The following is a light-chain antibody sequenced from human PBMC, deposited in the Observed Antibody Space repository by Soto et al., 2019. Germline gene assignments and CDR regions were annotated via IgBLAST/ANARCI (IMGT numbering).Light chain of an antibody. J-gene: IGKJ1*01. V-gene: IGKV1-5*03. CDR1: QTINRW. CDR2: MAS. CDR3: QQYLSYPRT. Sequence: DIQMTQSPSTLSASVGDTVIITCRASQTINRWLAWYQQKSGKAPKVLIYMASTLERGAPSRFNGSGSGTEFTLTISNLQPDDFATYYCQQYLSYPRTFGQGTKVEIK.